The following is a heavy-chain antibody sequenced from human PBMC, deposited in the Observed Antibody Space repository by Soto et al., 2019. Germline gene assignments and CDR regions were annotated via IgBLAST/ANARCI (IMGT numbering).Heavy chain of an antibody. Sequence: EVQLVESGGGLVQPGGSLRLSCAASGFTFSSYSMNWVRRPPGKGLEWVSYISSISSTIYYADPVKGRFTISRDNAKNSLYLQMNSLRAEDTAVYYCARFPPFGVVPGFDYWGQGTLVTVSS. CDR1: GFTFSSYS. D-gene: IGHD3-3*01. CDR3: ARFPPFGVVPGFDY. J-gene: IGHJ4*02. V-gene: IGHV3-48*01. CDR2: ISSISSTI.